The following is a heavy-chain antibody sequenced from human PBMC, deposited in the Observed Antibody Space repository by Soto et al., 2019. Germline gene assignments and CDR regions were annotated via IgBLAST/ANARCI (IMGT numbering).Heavy chain of an antibody. V-gene: IGHV3-30*18. CDR3: AKDTALRYFDYFDY. CDR2: ISYDGTNK. CDR1: GFTFSSYG. Sequence: QVQLVESGGGVVQPGRSLRLFCAASGFTFSSYGMHWVRQAPGKGLEWVAVISYDGTNKYYADSVKGRFTISRDNSKNMLYLQMNSLRAEDTAVYYCAKDTALRYFDYFDYWGQGTLVTVSS. D-gene: IGHD3-9*01. J-gene: IGHJ4*02.